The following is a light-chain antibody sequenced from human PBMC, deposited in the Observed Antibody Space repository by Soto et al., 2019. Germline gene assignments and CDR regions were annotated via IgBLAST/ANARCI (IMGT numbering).Light chain of an antibody. CDR2: SAS. CDR1: QSVSNNY. CDR3: QQYAGSPRT. V-gene: IGKV3-20*01. J-gene: IGKJ1*01. Sequence: EIVLTQSPGTLSLSPGERATLSCRASQSVSNNYLAWYQQKSGQAPRLLIYSASRRATGIPDRFTGSGSGTDFTLTINRVEPEDFAVYFCQQYAGSPRTFGQGTKV.